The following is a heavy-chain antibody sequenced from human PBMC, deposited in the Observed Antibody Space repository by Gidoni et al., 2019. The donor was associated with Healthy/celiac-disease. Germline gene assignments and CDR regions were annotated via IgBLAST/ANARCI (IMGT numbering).Heavy chain of an antibody. D-gene: IGHD3-10*01. CDR1: GGSISSSSYY. CDR3: ARLNGSGSYYNGGVWV. CDR2: IYYSGTT. J-gene: IGHJ4*02. Sequence: QLQLQESGPGLVKPSETLSLPCTVSGGSISSSSYYWGWIRPPPGKGLEWIGSIYYSGTTYYNPSLKSRVTISVDTSKNQFSLKLSSVTAADTAVYYCARLNGSGSYYNGGVWVWGQGTLVTVSS. V-gene: IGHV4-39*01.